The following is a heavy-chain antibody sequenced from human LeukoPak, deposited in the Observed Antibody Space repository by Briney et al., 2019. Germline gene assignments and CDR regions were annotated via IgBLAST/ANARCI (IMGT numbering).Heavy chain of an antibody. V-gene: IGHV4-59*12. CDR3: ARVGYEDYFDY. Sequence: PSETLSLTCTVSGGSISRNYWSWIRQPPGKGLEWIGYIYYSGSTSYNPSLKSRVTISVDTSKNRFSLKLSSVTAADTAVYYCARVGYEDYFDYWGQGTLVTVSS. D-gene: IGHD6-13*01. J-gene: IGHJ4*02. CDR2: IYYSGST. CDR1: GGSISRNY.